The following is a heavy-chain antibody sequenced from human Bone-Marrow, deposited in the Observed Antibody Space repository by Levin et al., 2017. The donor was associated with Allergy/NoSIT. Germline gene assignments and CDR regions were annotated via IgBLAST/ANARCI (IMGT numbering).Heavy chain of an antibody. Sequence: VASVKVSCTTSGFTFSSYGFNWVRQAPGQGLEWLGRINVYSGNTHHAQNFQGRLTMTTDTSTNTAYMELRSLRSDDTAVYFCVRDGAFSSSWYERHYFDYWGQGTLVTVTS. V-gene: IGHV1-18*01. CDR2: INVYSGNT. J-gene: IGHJ4*02. CDR1: GFTFSSYG. CDR3: VRDGAFSSSWYERHYFDY. D-gene: IGHD2-2*01.